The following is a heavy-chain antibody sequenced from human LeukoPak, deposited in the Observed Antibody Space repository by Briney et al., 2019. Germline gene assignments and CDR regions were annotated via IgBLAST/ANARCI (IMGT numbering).Heavy chain of an antibody. D-gene: IGHD3-9*01. V-gene: IGHV3-23*01. CDR1: GFTFSSYA. CDR3: AKDWVLRYFDWLLSFDY. CDR2: ISGSGGST. Sequence: GGSLRLSCAASGFTFSSYAMSWVRQAPGEGLEWVSAISGSGGSTYYADSVKGRFTISRDNSKNTLYLQMNSLRAEDTAVYYCAKDWVLRYFDWLLSFDYWGQGTLVTVSS. J-gene: IGHJ4*02.